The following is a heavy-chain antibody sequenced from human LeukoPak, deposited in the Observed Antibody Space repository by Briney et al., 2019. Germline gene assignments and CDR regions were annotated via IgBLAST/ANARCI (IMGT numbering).Heavy chain of an antibody. V-gene: IGHV3-53*01. D-gene: IGHD6-13*01. CDR1: GFTVSSNY. J-gene: IGHJ5*02. Sequence: GGSLRLSCAASGFTVSSNYMGWVRQAPGKGLEWVSVIYSGGSTYYADSVKGRFTISRDNSKNTLYLQMNSLRAEDTAVYYCARGSAAAGFDPWAREPWSPSPQ. CDR3: ARGSAAAGFDP. CDR2: IYSGGST.